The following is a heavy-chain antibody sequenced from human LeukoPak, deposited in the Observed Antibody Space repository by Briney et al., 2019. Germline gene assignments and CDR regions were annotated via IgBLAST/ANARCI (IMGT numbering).Heavy chain of an antibody. Sequence: GGSLRLSCAASGFIFSSYWVTWVRQAPGKGLVWVSRINTDGSSTSYADSVRGRFTISRDNSRNTLYLQMDSLRAEDTAVYYCARVGAVGPTNIVGATGGWFDPWGQGTLVTVSS. CDR2: INTDGSST. J-gene: IGHJ5*02. D-gene: IGHD1-26*01. CDR1: GFIFSSYW. CDR3: ARVGAVGPTNIVGATGGWFDP. V-gene: IGHV3-74*01.